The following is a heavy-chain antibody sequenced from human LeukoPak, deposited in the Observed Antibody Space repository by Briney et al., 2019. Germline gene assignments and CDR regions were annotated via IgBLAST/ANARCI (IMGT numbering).Heavy chain of an antibody. CDR2: IWYDGSNK. CDR1: GFTFSYYG. V-gene: IGHV3-33*01. J-gene: IGHJ1*01. CDR3: GTDRGLYSSGWYFFQY. D-gene: IGHD6-19*01. Sequence: PGRSLRLSCAASGFTFSYYGIHWVRQAPGKGLEWVAVIWYDGSNKYYADSVKGRFTISRDNSKNTMYLQMNSLRVEDTAVYYCGTDRGLYSSGWYFFQYWGQGTLVTVSS.